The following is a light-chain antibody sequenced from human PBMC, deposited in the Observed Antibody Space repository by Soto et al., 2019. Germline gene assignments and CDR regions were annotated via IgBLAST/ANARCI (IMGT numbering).Light chain of an antibody. CDR3: QQYGISSYT. CDR2: DAS. J-gene: IGKJ2*01. Sequence: EIVLTQSPGTLSLSPGERATLSCRASQSVSSSYLAWYQQKPGQAPRLLIYDASSRATGIPDRFSGSGSGTDFALSISRLEPEDFAVYYCQQYGISSYTFGQGTKLEIK. V-gene: IGKV3-20*01. CDR1: QSVSSSY.